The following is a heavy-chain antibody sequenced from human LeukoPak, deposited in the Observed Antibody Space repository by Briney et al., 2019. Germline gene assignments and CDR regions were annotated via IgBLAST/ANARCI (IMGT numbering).Heavy chain of an antibody. Sequence: GGSLRLSCAASGFTLSDYYMSWIRQAPGKGLEWVSYISSSGSTIYYADSVKGRFTISRDNAKNSLYLQMNSLRAEDTAVYYCAREPTYYDFSDAFDIWGQGTMVTVSS. CDR2: ISSSGSTI. D-gene: IGHD3-3*01. V-gene: IGHV3-11*04. CDR3: AREPTYYDFSDAFDI. J-gene: IGHJ3*02. CDR1: GFTLSDYY.